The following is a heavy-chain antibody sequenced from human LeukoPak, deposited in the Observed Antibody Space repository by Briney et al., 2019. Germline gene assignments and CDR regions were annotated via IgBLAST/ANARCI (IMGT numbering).Heavy chain of an antibody. CDR3: ASYCGGDCYTRGAFDI. CDR1: GGSISSYY. J-gene: IGHJ3*02. CDR2: IYYSGST. D-gene: IGHD2-21*02. V-gene: IGHV4-59*01. Sequence: SETLSLTCTVSGGSISSYYWSWIRQPPGKGLEWIGYIYYSGSTNYNPSPKSRVTISVDTSKNQFSLKLSSVTAADTAVYYCASYCGGDCYTRGAFDIWGQGTMVTVSS.